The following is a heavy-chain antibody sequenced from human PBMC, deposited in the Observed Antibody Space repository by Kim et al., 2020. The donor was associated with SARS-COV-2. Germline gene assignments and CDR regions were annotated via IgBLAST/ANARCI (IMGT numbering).Heavy chain of an antibody. CDR1: GYTLTELS. D-gene: IGHD2-2*01. Sequence: ASVKVSCKVSGYTLTELSMHWVRQAPGKGLEWMGGFDPEDRETIYAQKFQGRVTMTEDTSTDTAYMELSSLRSEDTAVYYCATRTGYCSSTSCRYYFDYWGQGTLVTVSS. CDR3: ATRTGYCSSTSCRYYFDY. J-gene: IGHJ4*02. V-gene: IGHV1-24*01. CDR2: FDPEDRET.